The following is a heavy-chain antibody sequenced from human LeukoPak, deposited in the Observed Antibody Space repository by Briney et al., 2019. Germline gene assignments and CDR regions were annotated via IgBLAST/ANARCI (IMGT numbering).Heavy chain of an antibody. CDR1: GDSNSSGNYY. J-gene: IGHJ5*02. CDR2: VYTTGST. Sequence: SQTLSLTCTVSGDSNSSGNYYWSWIRQPAGKGLEYIGRVYTTGSTNYNPSLKSRVTISLDTSKNQFSLKLKTVTAADTAVYYCARDLLENWFDPWGQGALVTVSS. CDR3: ARDLLENWFDP. D-gene: IGHD1-1*01. V-gene: IGHV4-61*02.